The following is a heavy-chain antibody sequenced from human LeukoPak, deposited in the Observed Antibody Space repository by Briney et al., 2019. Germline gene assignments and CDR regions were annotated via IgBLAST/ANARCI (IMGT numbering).Heavy chain of an antibody. CDR2: IYYSGST. CDR1: GGSIRSGDYY. Sequence: PSETLSLTCTVSGGSIRSGDYYWSWIRQPPGKGLEWIGYIYYSGSTYYNPSLKSRVTISVDTSKNQFSLKLSSVTAADTAVYYCARDWVVLLWFGELSHGMDVWGKGTTVTVSS. D-gene: IGHD3-10*01. CDR3: ARDWVVLLWFGELSHGMDV. V-gene: IGHV4-30-4*01. J-gene: IGHJ6*04.